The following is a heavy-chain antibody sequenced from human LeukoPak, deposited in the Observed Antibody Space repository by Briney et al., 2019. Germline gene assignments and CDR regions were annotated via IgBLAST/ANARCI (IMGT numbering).Heavy chain of an antibody. J-gene: IGHJ6*03. CDR3: ARGGYTGYYYMNV. Sequence: GGTLRLSCAASGFTFSSYSMSWVRQAPGKGLEWVSAISGSGGSTYYADSVKGRFTISRDNAKNSLYLQMNSLRAEDTALYYCARGGYTGYYYMNVWGKGTTVTVSS. V-gene: IGHV3-23*01. CDR2: ISGSGGST. CDR1: GFTFSSYS. D-gene: IGHD1-1*01.